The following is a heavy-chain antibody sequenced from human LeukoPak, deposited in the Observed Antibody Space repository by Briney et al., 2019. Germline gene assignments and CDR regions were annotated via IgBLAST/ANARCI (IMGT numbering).Heavy chain of an antibody. Sequence: PSETLSLTCAVYGGSFSGYYWSWIRRPPGKGLEWLGEINHSETAYNPSLKSRVTISVDTSKNQFSLKLRSVTAADTAVYYCARRQGYIVGAIYTFDIWGQGTMVTVSS. J-gene: IGHJ3*02. CDR2: INHSET. CDR1: GGSFSGYY. D-gene: IGHD1-26*01. CDR3: ARRQGYIVGAIYTFDI. V-gene: IGHV4-34*01.